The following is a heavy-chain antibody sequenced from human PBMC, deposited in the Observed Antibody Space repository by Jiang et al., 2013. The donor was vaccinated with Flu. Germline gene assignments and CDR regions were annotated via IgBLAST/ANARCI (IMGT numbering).Heavy chain of an antibody. CDR3: ARDYSSYPYYYYGMDV. CDR2: IYSDGRT. V-gene: IGHV3-66*01. CDR1: GFSVSGNY. D-gene: IGHD4-11*01. Sequence: QLVESGGGLVQPGGSLRLSCAASGFSVSGNYMTWVRQAPGKGLEWVSFIYSDGRTYYADSVKGRFTISRDDSKNTVSLQMNSLRAEDTAVYYCARDYSSYPYYYYGMDVWGQGTTVTVSS. J-gene: IGHJ6*02.